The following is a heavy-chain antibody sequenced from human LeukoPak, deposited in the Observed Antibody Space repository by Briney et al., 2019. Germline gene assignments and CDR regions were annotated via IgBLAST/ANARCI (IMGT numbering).Heavy chain of an antibody. CDR3: ARGPTYDFWSGYLGDYYFDY. J-gene: IGHJ4*02. CDR2: IHSGGST. Sequence: GGSLRLSCAASGFTVSSNYMSWVRQAPGKGLEWVSVIHSGGSTYYADSVKGRFTISRHNSKNTLYLQMNSLRAEDTAVYYCARGPTYDFWSGYLGDYYFDYWGQGTLVTVSS. V-gene: IGHV3-53*04. CDR1: GFTVSSNY. D-gene: IGHD3-3*01.